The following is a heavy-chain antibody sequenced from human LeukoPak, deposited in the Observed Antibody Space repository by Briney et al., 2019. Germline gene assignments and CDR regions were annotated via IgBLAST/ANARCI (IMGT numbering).Heavy chain of an antibody. J-gene: IGHJ4*02. CDR3: ARGLPGRYRSSTSCYPLDY. D-gene: IGHD2-2*01. Sequence: SETLSLTCTVSGGSISSSNYYWGWIRQPPGKGLEWIGSIYYSGSTYYSPSLKSRVTISVDTSKNQFSLKLSSVTAADTAVYYCARGLPGRYRSSTSCYPLDYWGQGTLVTVSS. CDR2: IYYSGST. CDR1: GGSISSSNYY. V-gene: IGHV4-39*07.